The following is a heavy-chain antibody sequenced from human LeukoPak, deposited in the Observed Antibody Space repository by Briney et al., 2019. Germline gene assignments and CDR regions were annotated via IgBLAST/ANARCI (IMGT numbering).Heavy chain of an antibody. CDR1: GFTFSSYW. V-gene: IGHV3-30*18. CDR3: AKDVGTAVAGTAYYFDY. J-gene: IGHJ4*02. Sequence: GGSLRLSCAASGFTFSSYWMSWVRQAPGKGLEWVAVISYDGSNKYYADSVKGRFTISRDNSKNTLYLQMNSLRAEDTAVYYCAKDVGTAVAGTAYYFDYWGQGTLVTVSS. CDR2: ISYDGSNK. D-gene: IGHD6-19*01.